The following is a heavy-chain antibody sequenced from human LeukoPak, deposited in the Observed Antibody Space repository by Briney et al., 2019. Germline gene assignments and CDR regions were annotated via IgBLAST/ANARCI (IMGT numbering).Heavy chain of an antibody. CDR2: ISSNGGST. D-gene: IGHD3-22*01. Sequence: GGSLRLSCAASGFTFSSYAMHWVRQAPGKGLEYVSAISSNGGSTYYANSVKGRFTISRDNSKNTLYLQMNSLRAEDTAVYYCARDPSTYYYDSTGLGGAFGIWGQGTMVTVSS. J-gene: IGHJ3*02. CDR1: GFTFSSYA. CDR3: ARDPSTYYYDSTGLGGAFGI. V-gene: IGHV3-64*01.